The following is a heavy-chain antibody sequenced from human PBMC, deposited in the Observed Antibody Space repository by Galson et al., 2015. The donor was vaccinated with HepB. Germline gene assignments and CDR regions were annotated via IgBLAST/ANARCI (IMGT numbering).Heavy chain of an antibody. CDR2: ISTGSSYI. Sequence: SLRLSCAASGFTFSSYTMNWVRQAPGKGLEWVSSISTGSSYIYYAHSVKGRFTISRDNAKNSLYLQMNSLRADDTAVYYCARDVLGYSSGPLDYWGQGTLVTVSS. J-gene: IGHJ4*02. D-gene: IGHD6-19*01. CDR1: GFTFSSYT. CDR3: ARDVLGYSSGPLDY. V-gene: IGHV3-21*01.